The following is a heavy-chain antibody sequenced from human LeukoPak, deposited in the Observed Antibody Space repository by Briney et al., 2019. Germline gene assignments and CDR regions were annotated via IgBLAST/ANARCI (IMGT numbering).Heavy chain of an antibody. CDR3: AKRISAAYYSRLDY. V-gene: IGHV3-30*02. CDR2: IRNDKSSE. Sequence: GGSLRLSCSASGFIFSTYCMHWVRQAPGKGLEWMAFIRNDKSSEYYADSVKGRFTISRDNSKNTLYLQMNSLRPEDTAVYSCAKRISAAYYSRLDYWGQGTLVIVSS. D-gene: IGHD1-26*01. CDR1: GFIFSTYC. J-gene: IGHJ4*02.